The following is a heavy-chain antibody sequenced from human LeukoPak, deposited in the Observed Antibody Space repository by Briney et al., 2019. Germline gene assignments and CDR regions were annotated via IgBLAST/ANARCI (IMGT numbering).Heavy chain of an antibody. CDR3: AKGLVGGSGYYYYYGMDV. CDR2: IKQDGSEK. J-gene: IGHJ6*02. Sequence: GGSLRLSCAASGFTFNNYWMHWVRQAPGKGLEWVANIKQDGSEKYYVGSVKGRFTISRDNSKNTLYLQMNSLRAEGTAVYYCAKGLVGGSGYYYYYGMDVWGQGTTVTVSS. CDR1: GFTFNNYW. D-gene: IGHD3-9*01. V-gene: IGHV3-7*03.